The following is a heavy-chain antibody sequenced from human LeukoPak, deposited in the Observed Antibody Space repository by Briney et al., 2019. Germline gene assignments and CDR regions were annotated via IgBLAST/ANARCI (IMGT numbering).Heavy chain of an antibody. CDR1: GFTFSSYE. CDR2: ISSSGSTI. D-gene: IGHD3-9*01. J-gene: IGHJ4*02. CDR3: ARGGRYFDWLLGY. V-gene: IGHV3-48*03. Sequence: GGSLRLSCAASGFTFSSYEMNWVRQAPGKGLEWVSYISSSGSTIYYADSVKGRFTISRDNAKNSLYLQMNSLRAEDTAAYYCARGGRYFDWLLGYWGQGTLVTVSS.